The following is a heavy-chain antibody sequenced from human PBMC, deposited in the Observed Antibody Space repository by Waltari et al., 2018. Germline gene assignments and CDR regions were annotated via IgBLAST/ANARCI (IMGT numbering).Heavy chain of an antibody. V-gene: IGHV3-48*04. Sequence: EVQLVESGGGLVQPGGSLRLSCAASGFTFSSYSMNWVRQAPGEGLEWVSYISSSSSTIYYADSVKGRFTISRDNAKNSLYLQMNSLRAEDTAVYYCARDRWAGGSYYTMMRFDYWGQGTLVTVSS. J-gene: IGHJ4*02. CDR1: GFTFSSYS. D-gene: IGHD1-26*01. CDR3: ARDRWAGGSYYTMMRFDY. CDR2: ISSSSSTI.